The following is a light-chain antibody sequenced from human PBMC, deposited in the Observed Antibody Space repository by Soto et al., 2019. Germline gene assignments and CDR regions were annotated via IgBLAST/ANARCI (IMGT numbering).Light chain of an antibody. V-gene: IGLV2-23*01. CDR2: EGS. CDR3: CSYARSSTYV. CDR1: SSDVGSYNL. J-gene: IGLJ1*01. Sequence: QSALTQPASVSGSPGQSITISCTGTSSDVGSYNLVSWYQQHPGKAPKLMICEGSKRPSGVSNRFSGSKSGNTASLTISGLQAEDEADYYCCSYARSSTYVFGTGTKLTVL.